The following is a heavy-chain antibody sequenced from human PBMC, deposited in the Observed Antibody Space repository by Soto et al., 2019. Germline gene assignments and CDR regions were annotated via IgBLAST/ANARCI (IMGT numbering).Heavy chain of an antibody. J-gene: IGHJ4*02. D-gene: IGHD2-15*01. CDR3: ARRVVGRVAVKLDS. V-gene: IGHV1-18*04. CDR1: GYSWTSYG. CDR2: ISAYNGKT. Sequence: APEKRCCEASGYSWTSYGISWVRQAPGQGLEWMGWISAYNGKTNYAQKLQGRVTMTTDTSTSTAYMELRSLRSEDTDVHYCARRVVGRVAVKLDSWGQ.